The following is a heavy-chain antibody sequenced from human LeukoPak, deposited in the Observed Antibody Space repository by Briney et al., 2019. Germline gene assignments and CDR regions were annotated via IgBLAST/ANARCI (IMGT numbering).Heavy chain of an antibody. J-gene: IGHJ5*02. CDR2: ISSSSSYI. CDR3: ARAGDILTGP. D-gene: IGHD3-9*01. Sequence: GGSLRLSCAASGFTFGSYSMNWVRQAPGKGLEWVSSISSSSSYIYYADSVKGRFTISRDNAKNSLYLQMNSLRAEDTAVYYCARAGDILTGPWGQGTLVTVSS. V-gene: IGHV3-21*04. CDR1: GFTFGSYS.